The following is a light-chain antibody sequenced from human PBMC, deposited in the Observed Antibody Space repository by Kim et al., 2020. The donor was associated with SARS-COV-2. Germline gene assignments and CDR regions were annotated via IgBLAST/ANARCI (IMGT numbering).Light chain of an antibody. CDR1: SLRSYY. Sequence: SSELTQDPAVSVALGQTVRITCRGDSLRSYYATWYQQKPGQAPVIVIYGKNNRPSGIPDRFSGSSSGNTASLTITGAQAEDEADYYCKSRGTSGNVVFGGGTKLTVL. CDR2: GKN. J-gene: IGLJ2*01. CDR3: KSRGTSGNVV. V-gene: IGLV3-19*01.